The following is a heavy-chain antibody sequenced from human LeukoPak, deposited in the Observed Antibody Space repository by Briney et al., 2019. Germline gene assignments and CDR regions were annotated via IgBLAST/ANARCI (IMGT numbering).Heavy chain of an antibody. V-gene: IGHV4-4*07. CDR3: AREYSSSSGKNAFDI. J-gene: IGHJ3*02. Sequence: SETLSLTCTVSGGSISSYFWSWIRQPAGKGLEWIGRIYASGSTNYNPPLKSRVTMSVDTSKNQFSLNLTSVTAADTAVYYCAREYSSSSGKNAFDIWGQGTMVTVSS. CDR2: IYASGST. CDR1: GGSISSYF. D-gene: IGHD6-6*01.